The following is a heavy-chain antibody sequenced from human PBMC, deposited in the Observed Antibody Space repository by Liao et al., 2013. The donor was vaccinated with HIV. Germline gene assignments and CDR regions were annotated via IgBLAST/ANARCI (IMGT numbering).Heavy chain of an antibody. Sequence: QVQLQQWGAGLLKPSETLSLTCAVYGGSFSGYYWSWIRQPPGKGLEWIGYIYYSGSTNYNPSLKSRVTISVDTSKNQFSLKLSSVTAADTAVYYCARGKVEDLDYWGQGTLVTVSS. V-gene: IGHV4-34*11. D-gene: IGHD2-15*01. J-gene: IGHJ4*02. CDR3: ARGKVEDLDY. CDR2: IYYSGST. CDR1: GGSFSGYY.